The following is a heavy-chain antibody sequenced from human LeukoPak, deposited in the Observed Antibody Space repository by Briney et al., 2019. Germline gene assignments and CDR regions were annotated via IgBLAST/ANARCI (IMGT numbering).Heavy chain of an antibody. D-gene: IGHD2-21*01. CDR1: GFPLSSYA. V-gene: IGHV4-34*01. CDR2: INHSGST. CDR3: ARLPKGRGISVDY. Sequence: GSLRLSCAVSGFPLSSYAMSWVRQPPGKGLEWIGEINHSGSTNYNPSLKSRVTISVDTSKNQFSLKLSSVTAADTAVYYCARLPKGRGISVDYWGQGTLVTVSS. J-gene: IGHJ4*02.